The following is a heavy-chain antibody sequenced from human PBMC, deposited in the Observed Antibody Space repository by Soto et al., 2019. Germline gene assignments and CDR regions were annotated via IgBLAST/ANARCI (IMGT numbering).Heavy chain of an antibody. CDR3: ARVTIIYGDYVFVY. D-gene: IGHD4-17*01. CDR1: GGSISSYY. J-gene: IGHJ4*02. Sequence: PSETLSLTCTVSGGSISSYYWSWIRQPPGKGLEWIGYIYYSGSTNYNPSLKSRVTISVDTSKNQFSLKLSSVTAADTAVYYCARVTIIYGDYVFVYWGQGTLVTVSS. V-gene: IGHV4-59*08. CDR2: IYYSGST.